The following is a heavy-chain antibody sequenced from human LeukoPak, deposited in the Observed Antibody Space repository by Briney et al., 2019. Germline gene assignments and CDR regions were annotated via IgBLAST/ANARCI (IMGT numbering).Heavy chain of an antibody. CDR2: INHSGST. CDR3: ARGHGIVGATRPDY. V-gene: IGHV4-34*01. Sequence: SETLSLTCAVYGGSFSGYYWSWIRQPPGKGLEWIGEINHSGSTNYNPSLKSRVTISVGTSKNQFSLKLSSVTAADTAVYYCARGHGIVGATRPDYWGQGTLVTVSS. D-gene: IGHD1-26*01. CDR1: GGSFSGYY. J-gene: IGHJ4*02.